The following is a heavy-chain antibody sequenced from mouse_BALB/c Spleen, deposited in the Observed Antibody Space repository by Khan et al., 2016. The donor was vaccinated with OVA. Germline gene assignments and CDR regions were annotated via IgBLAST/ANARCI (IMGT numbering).Heavy chain of an antibody. D-gene: IGHD2-2*01. CDR3: TRSGYGSFAY. V-gene: IGHV1S81*02. J-gene: IGHJ3*01. CDR1: GYTFNSYY. CDR2: INPNNGDA. Sequence: VQLQQSGAELVKPGASVKLSCKASGYTFNSYYMYWVKQRPGQGLEWIGAINPNNGDANFNEKFKNKATLTVDKSSNTAFMQLSSLTSEDSAVYYCTRSGYGSFAYWGQGTLVTVSA.